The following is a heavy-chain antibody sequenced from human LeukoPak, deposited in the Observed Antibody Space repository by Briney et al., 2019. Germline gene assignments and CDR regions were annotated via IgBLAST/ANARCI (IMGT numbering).Heavy chain of an antibody. Sequence: PGGSLRLSCAASGFTFSGYAMSWVRQAPGKGLEWVSAISGSGGSTYYADSVKGRFTISRDNSKNTLYLQVNSLRAEDTAVYYCAKRPRGFGELLGAFDIWGQGTMVTVSS. V-gene: IGHV3-23*01. CDR1: GFTFSGYA. CDR2: ISGSGGST. J-gene: IGHJ3*02. CDR3: AKRPRGFGELLGAFDI. D-gene: IGHD3-10*01.